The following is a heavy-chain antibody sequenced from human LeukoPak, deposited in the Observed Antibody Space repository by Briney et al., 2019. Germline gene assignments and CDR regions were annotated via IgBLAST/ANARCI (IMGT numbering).Heavy chain of an antibody. D-gene: IGHD7-27*01. Sequence: PSETLSLTCTVSGGSISSYYWSWIRQPPGKGLEWIGYICYSGSTYYNPSLKSRVTISVDRSKNQFSLKLSSVTAADTAVYYCARDRTGGPDYWGQGTLVTVSS. CDR3: ARDRTGGPDY. CDR2: ICYSGST. J-gene: IGHJ4*02. CDR1: GGSISSYY. V-gene: IGHV4-59*12.